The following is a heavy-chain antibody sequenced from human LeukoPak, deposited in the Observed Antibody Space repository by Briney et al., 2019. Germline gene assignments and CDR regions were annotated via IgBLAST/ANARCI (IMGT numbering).Heavy chain of an antibody. CDR2: IRYDGSNK. J-gene: IGHJ4*02. CDR1: RFTFNKYG. V-gene: IGHV3-30*02. Sequence: GGSLRLSCAASRFTFNKYGMHWVRQAPGKGLEWVAFIRYDGSNKYYADSVKGRFTISRDNSKNTLYLQMNSLRAEDTAVYYCAKGRGYDFDYWGQGTLVTVSS. CDR3: AKGRGYDFDY. D-gene: IGHD5-12*01.